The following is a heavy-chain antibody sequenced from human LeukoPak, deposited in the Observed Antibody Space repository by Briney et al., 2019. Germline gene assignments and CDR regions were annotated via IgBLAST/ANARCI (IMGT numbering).Heavy chain of an antibody. V-gene: IGHV3-21*04. D-gene: IGHD6-19*01. CDR3: ARDSSIAVAVDYFDY. Sequence: GGSLRLSCAASGFTFSSYSMNWVRQAPGKGLEWVSSISSSSSYIYYADSVKGRFTISRDNAKNSLYLQMNSLRAEDTAVYYCARDSSIAVAVDYFDYWGQGTLVTVSS. CDR2: ISSSSSYI. J-gene: IGHJ4*02. CDR1: GFTFSSYS.